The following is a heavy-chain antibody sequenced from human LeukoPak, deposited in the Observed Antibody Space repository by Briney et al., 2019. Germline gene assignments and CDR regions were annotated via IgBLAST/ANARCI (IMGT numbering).Heavy chain of an antibody. V-gene: IGHV3-48*01. Sequence: GGSLRLSCAASGFTFSSYSMNWVRQAPGKGLEWVSYISSSSSTIYYADSVKGRFTISRDNAKNSLYLQMNSLRAEDTAVYYCARDPLYYDSSGYSYWGQGTLVTVSS. J-gene: IGHJ4*02. CDR3: ARDPLYYDSSGYSY. D-gene: IGHD3-22*01. CDR1: GFTFSSYS. CDR2: ISSSSSTI.